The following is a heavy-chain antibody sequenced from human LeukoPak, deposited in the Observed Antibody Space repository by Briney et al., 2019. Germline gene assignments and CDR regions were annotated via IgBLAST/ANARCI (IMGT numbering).Heavy chain of an antibody. CDR1: GVSHRGYY. Sequence: SQTLSLACAVYGVSHRGYYWSWVRQSPEKGLEWIGEISHEGDSIYNPSLKSRLTLSVDMSKNHFSLNLRSVTAADTAVSYCARGRHFVYYYYFDVWGKGTTVIVSS. CDR2: ISHEGDS. J-gene: IGHJ6*03. V-gene: IGHV4-34*01. CDR3: ARGRHFVYYYYFDV.